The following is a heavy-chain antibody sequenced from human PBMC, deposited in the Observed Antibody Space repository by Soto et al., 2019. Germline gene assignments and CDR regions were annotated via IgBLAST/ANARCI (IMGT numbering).Heavy chain of an antibody. J-gene: IGHJ4*02. V-gene: IGHV4-31*03. D-gene: IGHD3-9*01. CDR3: ARMYYDILTGYYGDY. CDR1: GGSISSGGYY. CDR2: IYYSGST. Sequence: QVQLQESGPGLVKPSQTLSLTCTVSGGSISSGGYYWSWIRQHPGKGLEWIGYIYYSGSTYYNPSLKSRFTISVDTSKNQYSLKLSSVTAADTAVYYCARMYYDILTGYYGDYWGQGTLVTVAS.